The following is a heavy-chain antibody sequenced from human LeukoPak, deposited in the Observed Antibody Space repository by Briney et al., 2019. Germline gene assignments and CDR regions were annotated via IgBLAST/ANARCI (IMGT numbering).Heavy chain of an antibody. Sequence: SVKVSCKASGGTFSSYAISWVRQAPGQGLEWMGGIIPIFGTANYAQKFQGRVTMTEDTSTDTAYMELSSLRSEDTAVYYCATGSPFGGSFPKSWGQGTLVTVSS. J-gene: IGHJ4*02. V-gene: IGHV1-69*06. CDR2: IIPIFGTA. CDR1: GGTFSSYA. D-gene: IGHD1-26*01. CDR3: ATGSPFGGSFPKS.